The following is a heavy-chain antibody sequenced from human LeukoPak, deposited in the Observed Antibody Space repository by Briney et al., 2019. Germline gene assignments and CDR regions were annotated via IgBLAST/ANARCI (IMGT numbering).Heavy chain of an antibody. V-gene: IGHV4-59*01. Sequence: SETLSLTCTVSGGSISSYYWSWIRQPPGKGLEWIGYIYYSGSTNYNPSLKSRVTISVDTSKNQFSLKLSSVTAADTAVYYCTRSHPITSSRDFDYWGQGTLVTVSS. J-gene: IGHJ4*02. CDR3: TRSHPITSSRDFDY. CDR2: IYYSGST. CDR1: GGSISSYY. D-gene: IGHD3-10*01.